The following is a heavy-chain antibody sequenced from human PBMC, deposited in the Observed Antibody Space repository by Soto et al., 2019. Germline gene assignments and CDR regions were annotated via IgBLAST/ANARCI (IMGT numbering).Heavy chain of an antibody. CDR1: GGSFSGYY. V-gene: IGHV4-34*01. D-gene: IGHD6-19*01. CDR3: ASAGGIAMAENALGY. CDR2: INHSGSA. J-gene: IGHJ4*02. Sequence: SETLSLTCAVYGGSFSGYYWSWIRQPPWKGLEWIVEINHSGSATYNPSLKSRVTLSVDTSKNHFSLNLSSVAAADTAVYYCASAGGIAMAENALGYWDKGTMFTVSS.